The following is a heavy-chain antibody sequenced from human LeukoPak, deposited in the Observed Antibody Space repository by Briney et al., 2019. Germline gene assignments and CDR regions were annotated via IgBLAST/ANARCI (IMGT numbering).Heavy chain of an antibody. CDR1: GGSFSGYY. CDR2: IYTSGST. D-gene: IGHD6-13*01. V-gene: IGHV4-59*10. CDR3: ARLAAAGTTSPFDY. J-gene: IGHJ4*02. Sequence: PSETLSLTCAVYGGSFSGYYWGWIRQPAGKGLEWIGRIYTSGSTNYNPSLESRVTMSVDTSKNQFSLKLSSVTAADTAVYYCARLAAAGTTSPFDYWGQGTLVTVSS.